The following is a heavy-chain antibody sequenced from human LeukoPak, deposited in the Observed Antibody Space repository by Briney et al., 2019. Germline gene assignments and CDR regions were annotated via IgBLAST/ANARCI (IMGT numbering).Heavy chain of an antibody. CDR3: TSGMSVASTRGYFDY. Sequence: PGGPLRLSCAASGFTFSTYWMHWVRQAPGKGLVWVSRINSDGFTTNYADSVKGRFTISRDNAKNTLYLQMNSLRAEDTAVYYCTSGMSVASTRGYFDYWGQGTLVTVSS. D-gene: IGHD6-19*01. CDR2: INSDGFTT. J-gene: IGHJ4*02. CDR1: GFTFSTYW. V-gene: IGHV3-74*01.